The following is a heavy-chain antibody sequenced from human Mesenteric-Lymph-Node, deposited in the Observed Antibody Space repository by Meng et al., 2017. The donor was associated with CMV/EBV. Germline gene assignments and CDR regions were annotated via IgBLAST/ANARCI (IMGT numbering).Heavy chain of an antibody. CDR3: ARVVHNWFDP. CDR1: GGSISSGGYF. CDR2: IYDSGRT. J-gene: IGHJ5*02. Sequence: LTCTVSGGSISSGGYFWSWIRQHPGKGLEYIGNIYDSGRTYYHPSLKSRVTISVDTSKNQFSLKLSSVTAADTAVYYCARVVHNWFDPWGQGTLVTVSS. V-gene: IGHV4-31*03.